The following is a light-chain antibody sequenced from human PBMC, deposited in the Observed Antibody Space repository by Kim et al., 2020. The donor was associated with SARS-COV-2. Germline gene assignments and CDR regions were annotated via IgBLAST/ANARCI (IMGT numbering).Light chain of an antibody. CDR1: SSDVGGYNY. Sequence: SLTISCTETSSDVGGYNYVSWYQQHPGKAPKLMIYDVSKRPSGVSNRFSGSKSGNTASLTISGLQAEDEADYYCSSYTSSSTWVFGGGTQLTVL. CDR2: DVS. J-gene: IGLJ3*02. V-gene: IGLV2-14*04. CDR3: SSYTSSSTWV.